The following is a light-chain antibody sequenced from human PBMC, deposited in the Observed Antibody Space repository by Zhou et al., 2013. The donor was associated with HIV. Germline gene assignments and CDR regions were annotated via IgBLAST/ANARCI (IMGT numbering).Light chain of an antibody. CDR3: QQIKSFPLT. V-gene: IGKV1-5*03. CDR1: QSISSW. CDR2: KAS. Sequence: DIQMTQSPSTLSASVGDRVTITCRASQSISSWLAWYQQKPGKAPKLLIYKASSLESGVPSRFSGSGSGTEFTLTITGLQADDFATYYCQQIKSFPLTFGGGTKVE. J-gene: IGKJ4*01.